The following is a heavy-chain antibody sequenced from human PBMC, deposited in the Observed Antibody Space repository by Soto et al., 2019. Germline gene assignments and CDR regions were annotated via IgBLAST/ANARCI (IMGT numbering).Heavy chain of an antibody. CDR3: ARDLGGPDY. D-gene: IGHD3-16*01. J-gene: IGHJ4*02. V-gene: IGHV3-74*03. CDR2: LSSDGFGT. CDR1: GFTLIAYW. Sequence: GGSLRLSCAASGFTLIAYWMHWVRQAPGRGLEWVSRLSSDGFGTAYADSVKGRFRISRDNARNTLFLQTNGLRAEDTAVYYCARDLGGPDYWGRGTLVTVSS.